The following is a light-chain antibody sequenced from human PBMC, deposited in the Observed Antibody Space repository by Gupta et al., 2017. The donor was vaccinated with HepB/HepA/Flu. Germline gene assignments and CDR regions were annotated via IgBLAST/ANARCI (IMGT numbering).Light chain of an antibody. J-gene: IGLJ2*01. CDR3: SSYLFSNNFMV. V-gene: IGLV2-8*01. CDR1: SNDVVDYKF. Sequence: QSALTQPPSASGSPGQSVTTSCTGTSNDVVDYKFFSWYQQHPGKAPKVMIYDVRKRPSGVPDRFSCSMSGNTTSLTFSGLQPEDEADYYCSSYLFSNNFMVFGRWTKLTVL. CDR2: DVR.